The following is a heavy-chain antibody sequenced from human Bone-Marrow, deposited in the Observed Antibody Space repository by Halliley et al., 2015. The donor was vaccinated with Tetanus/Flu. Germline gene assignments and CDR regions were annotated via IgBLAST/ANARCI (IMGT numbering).Heavy chain of an antibody. CDR2: IKTKDYT. J-gene: IGHJ4*02. V-gene: IGHV3-13*04. CDR3: VRGPPFHFDL. Sequence: GLEWVSHIKTKDYTHYPDSGGGRFSISRENAHNALFLQMSSLRAGDTAVYYCVRGPPFHFDLWGQGTQVTVSS.